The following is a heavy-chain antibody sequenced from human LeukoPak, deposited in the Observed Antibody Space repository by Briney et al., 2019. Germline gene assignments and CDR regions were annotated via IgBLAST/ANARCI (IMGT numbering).Heavy chain of an antibody. V-gene: IGHV3-7*02. CDR1: GFSFRTHW. D-gene: IGHD6-19*01. J-gene: IGHJ4*02. CDR2: INRDGRKK. Sequence: GGSLRLSCAASGFSFRTHWMSWVRQAPGKWLEWVANINRDGRKKFYVDSVEGRFTISRDDAKTSLFLQMNSLRVEDTAVYYCAKWMGRDSWGQGTLVTVSS. CDR3: AKWMGRDS.